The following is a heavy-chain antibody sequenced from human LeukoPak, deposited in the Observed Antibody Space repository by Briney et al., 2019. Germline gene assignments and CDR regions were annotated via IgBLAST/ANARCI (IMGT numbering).Heavy chain of an antibody. V-gene: IGHV4-4*02. CDR2: IYYSGST. CDR3: AREGLYCSSTSCHDY. D-gene: IGHD2-2*01. Sequence: SETLSLTCAVSGGSISSSNWWSWVRQPPGKGLEWIGYIYYSGSTNYNPSLKSRVTISVDTSKNQFSLKLCSVTAADTAVYYCAREGLYCSSTSCHDYWGQGTLVTVSS. J-gene: IGHJ4*02. CDR1: GGSISSSNW.